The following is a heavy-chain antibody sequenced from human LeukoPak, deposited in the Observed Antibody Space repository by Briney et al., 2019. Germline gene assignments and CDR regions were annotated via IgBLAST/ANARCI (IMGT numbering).Heavy chain of an antibody. CDR3: AKDRSPGPAADTFDY. CDR2: ISWNSGSI. V-gene: IGHV3-9*01. J-gene: IGHJ4*02. D-gene: IGHD2-2*01. Sequence: PGGSLRLSCAASGFTFDDYAMHWVRQAPGKGLEWVSGISWNSGSIGYADSVKGRFTISRDNAKNSLYLQMNSLRAEDTALYYCAKDRSPGPAADTFDYWGQGTLVTVSS. CDR1: GFTFDDYA.